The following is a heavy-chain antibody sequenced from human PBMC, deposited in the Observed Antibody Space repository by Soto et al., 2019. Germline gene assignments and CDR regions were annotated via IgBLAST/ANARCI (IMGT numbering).Heavy chain of an antibody. CDR3: AREGGILSIAARCFDY. Sequence: GGSLRLSCAASGFTFSSYGMHWVRQAPGKGLEWVAVIWYDGSNKYYADSVKGRFTISRDNSKNTLYLQMNSRRAEDTAVYYCAREGGILSIAARCFDYWGQGTLVTVSS. CDR1: GFTFSSYG. V-gene: IGHV3-33*08. D-gene: IGHD6-6*01. CDR2: IWYDGSNK. J-gene: IGHJ4*02.